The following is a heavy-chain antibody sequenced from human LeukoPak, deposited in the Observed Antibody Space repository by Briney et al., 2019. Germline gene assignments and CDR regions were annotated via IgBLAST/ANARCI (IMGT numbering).Heavy chain of an antibody. CDR3: ARSPRDGYNYGAFDI. D-gene: IGHD5-24*01. CDR2: ISRSSSYI. V-gene: IGHV3-21*01. CDR1: GFTFSSYS. Sequence: GGSLRLSCAASGFTFSSYSMNWVRQAPGKGLEWVSSISRSSSYIYYGDSVKGRFTISRDNAKNSLYLQMNSLRAEDTAVYYCARSPRDGYNYGAFDIWGQGTMVTVSS. J-gene: IGHJ3*02.